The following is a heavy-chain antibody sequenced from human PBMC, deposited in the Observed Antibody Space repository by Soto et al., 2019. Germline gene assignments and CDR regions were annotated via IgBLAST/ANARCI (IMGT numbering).Heavy chain of an antibody. CDR2: MNPNSGNT. CDR1: GYTFTSYD. J-gene: IGHJ4*02. Sequence: ASVKVSCKASGYTFTSYDINWVRQATGQGLEWMGWMNPNSGNTGYAQKFQGRVTMTRNTSISTAYMELSSLGSEDTAVYYCATPGTLRFLEWTGWGQGTLVTVSS. CDR3: ATPGTLRFLEWTG. D-gene: IGHD3-3*01. V-gene: IGHV1-8*01.